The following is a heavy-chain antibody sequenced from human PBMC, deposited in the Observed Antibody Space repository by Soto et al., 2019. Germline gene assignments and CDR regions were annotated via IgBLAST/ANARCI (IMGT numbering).Heavy chain of an antibody. CDR1: GGSISSSSYY. CDR2: IYYSGST. D-gene: IGHD2-15*01. V-gene: IGHV4-39*02. J-gene: IGHJ4*02. Sequence: SETLSLTCTVSGGSISSSSYYWGWIRQPPGKGLEWIGSIYYSGSTYYNTSLKSRVTISVDTSKNQFSLKLSSVTAADTAVYYCARDFPGYCSGGSRYYYFDYWGQGTLVTVSS. CDR3: ARDFPGYCSGGSRYYYFDY.